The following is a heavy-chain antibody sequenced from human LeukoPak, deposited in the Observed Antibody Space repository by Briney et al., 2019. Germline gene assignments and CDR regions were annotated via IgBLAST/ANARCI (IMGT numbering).Heavy chain of an antibody. CDR3: ARAYSSSWYDLDY. V-gene: IGHV4-59*01. J-gene: IGHJ4*02. Sequence: SETLSLTCTVSGRSISSYYCSWIRQPPGKGLGWIGYIYYSGSTNYNPSLKSRVTISVDTSKNHFSLKLSSVTAADTAVYCCARAYSSSWYDLDYWGQGTLVTVSS. CDR2: IYYSGST. CDR1: GRSISSYY. D-gene: IGHD6-13*01.